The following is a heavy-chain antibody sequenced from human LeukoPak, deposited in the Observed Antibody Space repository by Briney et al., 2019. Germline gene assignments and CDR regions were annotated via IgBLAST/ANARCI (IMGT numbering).Heavy chain of an antibody. Sequence: GGTLRLSCAASGFTFRRYGMSWVRQAPGKGLEWVSAISGSGGNTFYGDSVKGRFTISRDSSRNTLYLQMNSLRADDTAVYYCAAMTGPTFDYWGQGALVTISS. CDR1: GFTFRRYG. J-gene: IGHJ4*02. CDR3: AAMTGPTFDY. D-gene: IGHD3-9*01. V-gene: IGHV3-23*01. CDR2: ISGSGGNT.